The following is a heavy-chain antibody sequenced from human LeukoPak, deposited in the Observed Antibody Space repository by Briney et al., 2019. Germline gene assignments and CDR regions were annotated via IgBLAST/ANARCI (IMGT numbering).Heavy chain of an antibody. CDR2: ISSSGSTI. J-gene: IGHJ4*02. CDR3: AKDYYDILTGPFDY. V-gene: IGHV3-48*03. D-gene: IGHD3-9*01. CDR1: GFTFSSYE. Sequence: PGGSLRLSCAASGFTFSSYEMNWVRQAPGKGLEWVSYISSSGSTIYYADSVKGRFTISRDNAKNSLYLQMNSLRAEDTALYYCAKDYYDILTGPFDYWGPGTLVTVSS.